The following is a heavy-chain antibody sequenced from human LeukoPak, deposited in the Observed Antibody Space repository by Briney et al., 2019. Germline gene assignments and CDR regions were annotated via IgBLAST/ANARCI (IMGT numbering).Heavy chain of an antibody. CDR3: ARLGSGVVVPAAIKYNWFDP. CDR1: GYSFTSYW. Sequence: GESLKISCKGSGYSFTSYWIGWVRQMPGKGLEWMGINYPGDSDTRYSPSFQGQVTISADKSISTAYLQWSSLKASDTAMYYCARLGSGVVVPAAIKYNWFDPWGQGTLVTVSS. J-gene: IGHJ5*02. D-gene: IGHD2-2*02. V-gene: IGHV5-51*01. CDR2: NYPGDSDT.